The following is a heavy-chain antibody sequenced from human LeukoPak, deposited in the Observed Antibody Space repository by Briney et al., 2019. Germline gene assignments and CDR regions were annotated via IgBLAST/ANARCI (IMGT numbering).Heavy chain of an antibody. Sequence: PGGSLRLSCAASGLSFSRYWMSWVRQAPGRGLEWVANIKEDGSERYYVDSVKGRFTISRENAKNSLYLQMNSLRTEDTAVYYCASRGGSAKPPHADYWGQGTLVTVSS. CDR3: ASRGGSAKPPHADY. CDR2: IKEDGSER. D-gene: IGHD1-26*01. V-gene: IGHV3-7*01. CDR1: GLSFSRYW. J-gene: IGHJ4*02.